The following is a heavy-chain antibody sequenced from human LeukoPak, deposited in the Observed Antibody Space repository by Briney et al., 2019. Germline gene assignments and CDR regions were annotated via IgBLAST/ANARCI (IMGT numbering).Heavy chain of an antibody. V-gene: IGHV1-18*01. Sequence: GASVKVSCKPSGYTFTSYGFSWVRQAPGQGLEWMGWISASNGNTNYAQKLQGRVNMTRDTSTSTAYMELRSLRSDDTAVYYCARDLYYYDSSGDAIDIWGQGTMVTVSS. CDR1: GYTFTSYG. CDR2: ISASNGNT. J-gene: IGHJ3*02. CDR3: ARDLYYYDSSGDAIDI. D-gene: IGHD3-22*01.